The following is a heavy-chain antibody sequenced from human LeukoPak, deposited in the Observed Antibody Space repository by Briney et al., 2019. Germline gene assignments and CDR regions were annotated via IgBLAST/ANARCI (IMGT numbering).Heavy chain of an antibody. CDR1: GFTFSSYE. CDR2: ISSSGSTI. D-gene: IGHD1-26*01. Sequence: GGSLRLSCAPSGFTFSSYEMECVRQAPGEGLEWVSYISSSGSTIYYADSVKGRFTISRDNAKNSLYLQMNSLRAEDTAVYYGARGVVGATRIFDYWGQGTLVTVSS. J-gene: IGHJ4*02. V-gene: IGHV3-48*03. CDR3: ARGVVGATRIFDY.